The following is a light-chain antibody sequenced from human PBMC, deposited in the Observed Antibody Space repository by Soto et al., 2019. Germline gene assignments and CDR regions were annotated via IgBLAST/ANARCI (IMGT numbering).Light chain of an antibody. CDR2: GAS. J-gene: IGKJ1*01. CDR1: QSVSSN. V-gene: IGKV3-15*01. CDR3: QQYSTYSKT. Sequence: MTQSPSTLSASVGDRVTITCRASQSVSSNLAWYQHKPGQAPRLLTYGASTRATGIPARFSGSGSGTEFTLTISSLRPDDFATYYCQQYSTYSKTFGQGTMV.